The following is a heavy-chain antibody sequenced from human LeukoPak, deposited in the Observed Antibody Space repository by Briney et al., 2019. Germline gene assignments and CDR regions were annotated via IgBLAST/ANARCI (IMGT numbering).Heavy chain of an antibody. Sequence: SETLSLTCTVSGGSISSYYWSWLRQPPGKGLEWIGYIYYSGSTNYNPSLKSRVTISVDTSKNQFSLKLSSVTAADTAVYYCARESADGEALDYWGQGTLVTVSS. V-gene: IGHV4-59*01. J-gene: IGHJ4*02. CDR3: ARESADGEALDY. CDR1: GGSISSYY. CDR2: IYYSGST.